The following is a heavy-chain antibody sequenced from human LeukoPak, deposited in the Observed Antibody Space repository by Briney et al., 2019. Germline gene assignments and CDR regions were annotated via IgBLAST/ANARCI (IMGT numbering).Heavy chain of an antibody. J-gene: IGHJ4*02. Sequence: GGSLRLSCAASGFTFSSYSMNWVRQAPGKGLEWVSSISSSSSYIYYADSVKGRFTISRDNAKNTLYLQMNSLRAEDTAVYYCARHLSGITGYTYGRGIDYWGQGTLVTVSS. V-gene: IGHV3-21*01. CDR1: GFTFSSYS. CDR2: ISSSSSYI. D-gene: IGHD5-18*01. CDR3: ARHLSGITGYTYGRGIDY.